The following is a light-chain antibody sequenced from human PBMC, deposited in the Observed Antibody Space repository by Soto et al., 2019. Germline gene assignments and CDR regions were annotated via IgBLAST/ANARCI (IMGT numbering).Light chain of an antibody. CDR3: QQYNSYSKFT. J-gene: IGKJ3*01. CDR2: DAS. Sequence: DLQMTQSPSTLSASVGDRVTITCRASQSISSWLAWYQQKPGKAPKLLIYDASSLESGVPSRFSGSGSGTEFTLTISSLQPDDFATYYCQQYNSYSKFTFGPGTKVDIK. V-gene: IGKV1-5*01. CDR1: QSISSW.